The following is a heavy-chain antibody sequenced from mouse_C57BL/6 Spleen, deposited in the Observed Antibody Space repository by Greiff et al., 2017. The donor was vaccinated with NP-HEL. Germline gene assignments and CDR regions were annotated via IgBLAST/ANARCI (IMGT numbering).Heavy chain of an antibody. Sequence: QVQLQQSGAELVMPGASVKLSCKASGYTFTSYWMHWVKQRPGQGLEWIGEIDPSDSYTNYNQKFKGKSTLTVDKSSSTAYMQLSSLTSEDSAVYYCARGKLGNPWFAYWGQGTLVTVSA. CDR1: GYTFTSYW. V-gene: IGHV1-69*01. CDR3: ARGKLGNPWFAY. CDR2: IDPSDSYT. J-gene: IGHJ3*01. D-gene: IGHD4-1*01.